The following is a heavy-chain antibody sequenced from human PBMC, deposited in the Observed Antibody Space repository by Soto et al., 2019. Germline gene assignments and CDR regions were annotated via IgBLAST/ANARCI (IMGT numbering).Heavy chain of an antibody. D-gene: IGHD3-22*01. J-gene: IGHJ4*02. V-gene: IGHV3-53*02. CDR2: LHSDGST. Sequence: EVRLVETGGRLIRPGGSLRLSCAASGLNVMGTYMNWVRQAPGKGLEWVSTLHSDGSTFYADSVKGRFSISRDGPKNIFNLQMHRLRAEDSAVYYCASSGYYDSSGDYWGQGTLVTVSS. CDR3: ASSGYYDSSGDY. CDR1: GLNVMGTY.